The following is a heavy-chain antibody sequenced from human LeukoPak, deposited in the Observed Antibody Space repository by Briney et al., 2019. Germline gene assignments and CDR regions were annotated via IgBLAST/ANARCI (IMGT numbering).Heavy chain of an antibody. CDR1: GGSFSGYY. Sequence: SETLSLTCAVYGGSFSGYYWSWIRQPPGKGLEWIGEINHSGSTNYNPSLKSRVTILVDTSKNQFSLKLSSVTAADTAVYYCARVRYYDSSGYYSYQAHYYYYYMDVWGRGTTVTVSS. CDR3: ARVRYYDSSGYYSYQAHYYYYYMDV. J-gene: IGHJ6*03. D-gene: IGHD3-22*01. V-gene: IGHV4-34*01. CDR2: INHSGST.